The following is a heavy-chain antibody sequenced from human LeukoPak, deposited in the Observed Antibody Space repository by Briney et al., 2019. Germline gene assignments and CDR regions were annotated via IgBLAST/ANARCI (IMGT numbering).Heavy chain of an antibody. V-gene: IGHV3-48*03. J-gene: IGHJ4*02. Sequence: GGSLRLSCAASGFTFSSYEMNWVRQAPGKGLEWVSYISSSGSTIYYADSVKGRFTISRDNAKNSLYLQMNSLRAEDTAVYYCARREQKMGYYGSGSYSRALGYWGQGTLVTVSS. CDR3: ARREQKMGYYGSGSYSRALGY. D-gene: IGHD3-10*01. CDR2: ISSSGSTI. CDR1: GFTFSSYE.